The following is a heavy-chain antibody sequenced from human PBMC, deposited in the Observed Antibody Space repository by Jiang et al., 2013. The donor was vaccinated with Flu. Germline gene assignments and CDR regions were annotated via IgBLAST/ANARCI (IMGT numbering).Heavy chain of an antibody. D-gene: IGHD2-15*01. J-gene: IGHJ4*02. CDR1: DTPSLVML. CDR3: VRDYCSGGRCYLGY. CDR2: INVGNGDT. V-gene: IGHV1-3*01. Sequence: SGAEVKKPGASVKVPARLLDTPSLVMLYIGCGQAPGQSLEWMGWINVGNGDTKYSQRFQGRVTITRDTSASTAYMDLSSLRSEDTAVYYCVRDYCSGGRCYLGYWGQGTLVTVSS.